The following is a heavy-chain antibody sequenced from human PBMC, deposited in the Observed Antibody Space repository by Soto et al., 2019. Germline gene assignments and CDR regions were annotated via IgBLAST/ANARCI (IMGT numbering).Heavy chain of an antibody. CDR2: IIPIFGTA. V-gene: IGHV1-69*13. Sequence: SVKVSCKASGGTFSSYAISCVRQAPGQGLEWMGGIIPIFGTANYAQKFQGRVTITADESTSTAYMELSSLRSEDTAVYCCATHPKTVTSDYWGQGTLVTVSS. D-gene: IGHD4-17*01. CDR1: GGTFSSYA. CDR3: ATHPKTVTSDY. J-gene: IGHJ4*02.